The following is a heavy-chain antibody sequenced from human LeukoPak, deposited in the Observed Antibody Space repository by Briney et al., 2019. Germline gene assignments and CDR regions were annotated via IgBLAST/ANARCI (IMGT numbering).Heavy chain of an antibody. CDR3: AREGCSGATCYLDS. V-gene: IGHV3-66*01. D-gene: IGHD2-15*01. CDR2: IYSGGST. J-gene: IGHJ4*02. CDR1: GFTVSSNY. Sequence: GGSLRLSCAASGFTVSSNYMSWVRQAPGKGKEWDSVIYSGGSTYYADSVKGRFTISRDNSKNTLYLQMNSLRAEDTAVYYCAREGCSGATCYLDSWGQGTLVTVSS.